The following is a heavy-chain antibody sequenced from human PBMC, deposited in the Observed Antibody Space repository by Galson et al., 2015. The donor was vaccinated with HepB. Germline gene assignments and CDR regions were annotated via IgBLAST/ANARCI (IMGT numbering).Heavy chain of an antibody. V-gene: IGHV4-59*01. CDR2: IYYFGST. D-gene: IGHD6-19*01. J-gene: IGHJ4*02. CDR1: GGSLSFSY. Sequence: ETLSLTCTVSGGSLSFSYWSWIRQPPGKGLEWIGYIYYFGSTNYNPSLKSRVTISIDTSKNQFALNLSSVTTADTAVYYCAKDSSGWSFEDWGQGSLVTVSS. CDR3: AKDSSGWSFED.